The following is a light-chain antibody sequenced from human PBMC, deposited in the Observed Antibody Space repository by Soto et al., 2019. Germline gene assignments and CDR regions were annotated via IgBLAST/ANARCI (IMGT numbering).Light chain of an antibody. V-gene: IGKV3-20*01. CDR2: SVS. J-gene: IGKJ1*01. CDR3: QDFDSPQWT. Sequence: VLTQSPDTLSLSPGDRATLSCRANQRASRQYLSWYQQRPGQPPRLLIYSVSMRADGIPDRVSGSGSGSEFTLTIYRLEPEDFAVYYCQDFDSPQWTFGQGTKIEN. CDR1: QRASRQY.